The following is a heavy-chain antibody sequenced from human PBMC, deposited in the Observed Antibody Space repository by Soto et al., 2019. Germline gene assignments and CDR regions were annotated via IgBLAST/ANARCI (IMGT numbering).Heavy chain of an antibody. CDR2: IYYSGST. J-gene: IGHJ4*02. V-gene: IGHV4-39*01. CDR3: ASPPQWCMLCFDY. D-gene: IGHD2-8*01. CDR1: GGSISSSSYY. Sequence: SETLSLTCTVSGGSISSSSYYWGWIRQPPGKGLEWIGSIYYSGSTYYNPSLKSRVTISVDTSKNQFSLKLSSVTAADTAVYYCASPPQWCMLCFDYWGQGTLVTVSS.